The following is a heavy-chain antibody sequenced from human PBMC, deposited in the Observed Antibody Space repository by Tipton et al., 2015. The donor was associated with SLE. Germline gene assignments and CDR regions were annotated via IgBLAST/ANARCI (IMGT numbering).Heavy chain of an antibody. Sequence: TLSLTCTLSGDSISSYHWSWIRQPPGRGLEWIGYLHYGGSTDYNPSLKSRVTISVDRTKNQVSLKLSSVTAADTALYYCARHGMAVDGPGYRDYWGQGTLVTVSS. CDR1: GDSISSYH. CDR3: ARHGMAVDGPGYRDY. V-gene: IGHV4-59*08. D-gene: IGHD6-19*01. CDR2: LHYGGST. J-gene: IGHJ4*02.